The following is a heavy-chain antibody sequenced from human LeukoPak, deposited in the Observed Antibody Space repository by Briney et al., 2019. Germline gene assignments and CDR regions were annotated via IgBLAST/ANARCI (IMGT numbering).Heavy chain of an antibody. J-gene: IGHJ5*02. V-gene: IGHV4-39*07. Sequence: PSETLSLTCTVSGGSISSSSYYWGWIRQPPGKGLEWIGSIYYSGSTYYNPSLKSRVTISVDTSKNQFSLKLSSVTAADTAVYYCARAVLTMVRGVGWFDPWGQGTLVTVSS. D-gene: IGHD3-10*01. CDR1: GGSISSSSYY. CDR3: ARAVLTMVRGVGWFDP. CDR2: IYYSGST.